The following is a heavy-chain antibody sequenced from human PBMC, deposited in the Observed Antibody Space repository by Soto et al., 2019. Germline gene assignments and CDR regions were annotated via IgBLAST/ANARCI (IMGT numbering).Heavy chain of an antibody. CDR1: GYTFTSYA. D-gene: IGHD3-10*01. Sequence: ASVKVSCKASGYTFTSYAMHWVRQAPGQRLEWMGWINAGNGNTKYSQKFQGRVTITRDTSASTAYMELSSLRSEDTAVYYCARHAALLWFGELLLSDYYYYYMDVWGKGTTVTVSS. CDR2: INAGNGNT. J-gene: IGHJ6*03. CDR3: ARHAALLWFGELLLSDYYYYYMDV. V-gene: IGHV1-3*01.